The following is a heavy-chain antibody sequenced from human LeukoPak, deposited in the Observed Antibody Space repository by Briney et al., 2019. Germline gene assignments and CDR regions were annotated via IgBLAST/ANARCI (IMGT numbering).Heavy chain of an antibody. CDR1: GYTFTGYY. CDR3: ARVYDSSGYYYALRPGAFDI. D-gene: IGHD3-22*01. V-gene: IGHV1-2*02. Sequence: ASVKVSCKASGYTFTGYYMHWVRPAPGQGLEWMGWINPNSGGTNYAQKFQGRVTMTRDTSISTAYMELSRMRSDDTAVYYCARVYDSSGYYYALRPGAFDIWGQGTMVTVSS. CDR2: INPNSGGT. J-gene: IGHJ3*02.